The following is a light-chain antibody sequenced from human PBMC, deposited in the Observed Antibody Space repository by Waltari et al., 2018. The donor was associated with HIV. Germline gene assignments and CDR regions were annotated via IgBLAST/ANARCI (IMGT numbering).Light chain of an antibody. V-gene: IGLV2-8*01. J-gene: IGLJ2*01. CDR1: SSDVGGYNY. Sequence: QSALTQPPSPSGSAGQSVTISCPATSSDVGGYNYVSWSHQHPGKAPKLMILEVSKRPSGVPDRFAGSKSGNTASLTVSGLQAEDEADYFCSSYAGSNNWVFGGGTKLTVL. CDR3: SSYAGSNNWV. CDR2: EVS.